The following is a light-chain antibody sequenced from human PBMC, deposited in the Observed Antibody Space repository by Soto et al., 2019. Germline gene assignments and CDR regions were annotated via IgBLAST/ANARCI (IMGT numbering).Light chain of an antibody. CDR1: QRISNW. Sequence: DIQMTQSPSTLSASVGDRVTITCRASQRISNWLAWYQQKPGKAPNLLISKASSLESGVQSRFSGSGSGTEFNRPISSLQPDDFATYFCQQYDTYSWTFGQGTKVEIK. J-gene: IGKJ1*01. V-gene: IGKV1-5*03. CDR3: QQYDTYSWT. CDR2: KAS.